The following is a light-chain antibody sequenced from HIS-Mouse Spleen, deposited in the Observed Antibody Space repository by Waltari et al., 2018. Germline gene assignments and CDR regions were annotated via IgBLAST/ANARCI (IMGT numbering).Light chain of an antibody. J-gene: IGKJ1*01. V-gene: IGKV3-20*01. CDR2: GAS. CDR3: QQYGSSPPWP. Sequence: EIVLTQSPGTLSLSPGERATLYCRASQSVSSSYLAWYQQKPGQAPRLLNYGASSRATGIPDRFSGSGSGTDFTLTISRLEPEDFAVYYCQQYGSSPPWPFGQGTKVEIK. CDR1: QSVSSSY.